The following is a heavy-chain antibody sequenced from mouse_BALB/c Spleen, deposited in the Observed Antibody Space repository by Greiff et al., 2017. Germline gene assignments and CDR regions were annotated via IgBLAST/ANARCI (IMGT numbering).Heavy chain of an antibody. CDR2: INPYNGAT. CDR1: GYSFTGYY. CDR3: ARGGRGYAMDY. J-gene: IGHJ4*01. Sequence: VQLQQSGPELVKPGASVKISCKASGYSFTGYYMHWVKQSHVKSLEWIGRINPYNGATSYNQNFKDKASLTVDKSSSTAYMELHSLTSEDSAVYYCARGGRGYAMDYWGQGTSVTVSS. V-gene: IGHV1-31*01.